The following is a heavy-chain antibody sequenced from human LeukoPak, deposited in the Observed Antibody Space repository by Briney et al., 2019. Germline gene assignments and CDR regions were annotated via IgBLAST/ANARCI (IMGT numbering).Heavy chain of an antibody. Sequence: SETLSLTCTVSGYSLSSAYYWGWIRQSPGKGLECIGYIHYTGSTNYNPSLKSRVTISVETSKNQFSLKLKSVTAADTAVYYCARGGYYGSGNDFRFDPWGQGTLVTVSS. CDR2: IHYTGST. CDR1: GYSLSSAYY. D-gene: IGHD3-10*01. J-gene: IGHJ5*02. V-gene: IGHV4-61*01. CDR3: ARGGYYGSGNDFRFDP.